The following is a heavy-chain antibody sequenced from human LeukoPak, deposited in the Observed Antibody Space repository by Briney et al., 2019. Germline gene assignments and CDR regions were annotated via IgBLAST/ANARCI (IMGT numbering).Heavy chain of an antibody. Sequence: GESLKISCKGSGFTFTTYYIGWVRQMPGKGLEWMGIIFPGDSDTRYSPSFEGQVTISADKSINTAYLQWNSLKSSDTAIYFCARRAQAEMETVWRLIDSWGQGTLVTVSS. D-gene: IGHD3-16*01. J-gene: IGHJ4*02. V-gene: IGHV5-51*01. CDR2: IFPGDSDT. CDR1: GFTFTTYY. CDR3: ARRAQAEMETVWRLIDS.